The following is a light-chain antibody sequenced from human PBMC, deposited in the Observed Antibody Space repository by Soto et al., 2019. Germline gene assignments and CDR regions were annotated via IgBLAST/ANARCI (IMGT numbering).Light chain of an antibody. CDR2: EVN. CDR1: SGDVGTYNL. J-gene: IGLJ2*01. Sequence: QSVLTQPASVSGSPGQSITISCTGTSGDVGTYNLVSWYQQHPGRAPKLIIFEVNKRPSGVSNRLSGSKSGNTASLAISGLQADDEADYHCCSYAGRSNVVCGGGTKLTDL. CDR3: CSYAGRSNVV. V-gene: IGLV2-23*02.